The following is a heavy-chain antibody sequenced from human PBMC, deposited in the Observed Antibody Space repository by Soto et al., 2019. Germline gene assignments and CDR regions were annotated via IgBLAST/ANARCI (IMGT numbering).Heavy chain of an antibody. J-gene: IGHJ4*02. CDR2: IYYSGST. D-gene: IGHD1-26*01. CDR1: GGSIISYY. V-gene: IGHV4-59*01. Sequence: SETLSLTCTVSGGSIISYYWSWILQPPWKGLEWIGYIYYSGSTNYNPSLKSRVTISVDTSKNQFSLKLSSVTAADTAVYYCARDTPGATLGYFDYWGQGTLVTVSS. CDR3: ARDTPGATLGYFDY.